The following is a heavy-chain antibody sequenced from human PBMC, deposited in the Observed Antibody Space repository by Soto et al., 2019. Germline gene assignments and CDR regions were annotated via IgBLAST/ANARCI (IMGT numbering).Heavy chain of an antibody. Sequence: PGGSLRLSCAASGFTFSSYSMNWVRQAPGKGLEWVSSISSSSSYIYYADSVKGRFTISRDNAKNSLYLQMNSLRAEDTAVYYCARVLPPFGTFSGSYYNNYYYYGMDVWGQGTTVTVSS. CDR2: ISSSSSYI. D-gene: IGHD3-10*01. CDR1: GFTFSSYS. J-gene: IGHJ6*02. V-gene: IGHV3-21*01. CDR3: ARVLPPFGTFSGSYYNNYYYYGMDV.